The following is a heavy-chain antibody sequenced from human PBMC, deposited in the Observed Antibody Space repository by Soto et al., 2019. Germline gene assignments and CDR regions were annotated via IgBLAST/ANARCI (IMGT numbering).Heavy chain of an antibody. CDR2: INHSGST. CDR1: GGSFSGYY. D-gene: IGHD2-21*02. CDR3: GGVVVTAGYYYYYYGMDV. J-gene: IGHJ6*02. Sequence: SETLSLTCAVYGGSFSGYYWSWIHQPPGKGLEWIGEINHSGSTNYNPSLKSRVTISVDTSKNQFSLKLSSVTAADTAVYYCGGVVVTAGYYYYYYGMDVWGQGTTVTVS. V-gene: IGHV4-34*01.